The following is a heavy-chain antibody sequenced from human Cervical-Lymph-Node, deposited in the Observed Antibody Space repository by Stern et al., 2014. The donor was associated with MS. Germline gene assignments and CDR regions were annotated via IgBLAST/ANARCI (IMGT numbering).Heavy chain of an antibody. V-gene: IGHV7-4-1*02. CDR1: GYSFTHFA. Sequence: QVQLLQPGSELKKPGASVKVSCKASGYSFTHFALNWVRHAPGQGLQWMGWINTNTGNPSYAQAFTGRFVFSLYTSVSTAYLQISSLKAEDTAVYYCARDPHDYGDRFDYWGQGTLVTVSS. CDR3: ARDPHDYGDRFDY. CDR2: INTNTGNP. D-gene: IGHD4-17*01. J-gene: IGHJ4*02.